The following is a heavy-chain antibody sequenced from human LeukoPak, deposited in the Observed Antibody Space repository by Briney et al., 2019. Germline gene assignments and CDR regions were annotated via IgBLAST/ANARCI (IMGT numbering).Heavy chain of an antibody. V-gene: IGHV6-1*01. J-gene: IGHJ5*02. CDR2: TYYRSNWFN. Sequence: SQTLSLTCAISGDSVSSNSAAWNWITQSPSRVLEGLGRTYYRSNWFNDFALSVKSRITINPDTSKNQFSLQLNSVTPEDTAVYYCAKIYGDANWFVPWGQGTLVTVSS. CDR1: GDSVSSNSAA. D-gene: IGHD4-17*01. CDR3: AKIYGDANWFVP.